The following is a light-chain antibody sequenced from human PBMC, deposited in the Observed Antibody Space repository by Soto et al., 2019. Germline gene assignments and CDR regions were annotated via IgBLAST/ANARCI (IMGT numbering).Light chain of an antibody. CDR2: GTS. Sequence: EIVLTQSPGTRSLSPGERGTLSCRASQGVDNNYLVWYQQKPGQAPRLLIFGTSSRATGIPDRFSGSGSGTHFTLTINRLEPEDVAVYYCHQFQNSPWTFGQGTKVDIK. CDR1: QGVDNNY. J-gene: IGKJ1*01. CDR3: HQFQNSPWT. V-gene: IGKV3-20*01.